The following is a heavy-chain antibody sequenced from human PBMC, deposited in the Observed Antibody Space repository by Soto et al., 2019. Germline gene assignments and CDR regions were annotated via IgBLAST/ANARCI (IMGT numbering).Heavy chain of an antibody. J-gene: IGHJ4*02. Sequence: LSLTCTVSGGSISSGGYYWSWIRQHPGKGLEWIGYIYYSGSTYYNPSLKSRVTISVDTSKNQFSLKLSSVTAADTAVYYCARGTVFGVVSTGYYFDYWGQGTLVTVSS. CDR1: GGSISSGGYY. CDR3: ARGTVFGVVSTGYYFDY. D-gene: IGHD3-3*01. V-gene: IGHV4-31*03. CDR2: IYYSGST.